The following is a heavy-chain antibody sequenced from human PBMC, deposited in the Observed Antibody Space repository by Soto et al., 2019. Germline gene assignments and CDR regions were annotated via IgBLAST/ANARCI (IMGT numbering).Heavy chain of an antibody. J-gene: IGHJ3*02. CDR3: AGAIAVPGRRALDI. CDR2: IQTSGST. Sequence: VQLQASGPGLVKPSETLSLTCTVSNDSISYYHWNWIRQPAGKGLEWIGHIQTSGSTNYNPSLKSRDTMSVDTSKNQFSLRVTSMAAADTGVYYCAGAIAVPGRRALDIWGQGTMVTVSS. D-gene: IGHD6-19*01. V-gene: IGHV4-4*07. CDR1: NDSISYYH.